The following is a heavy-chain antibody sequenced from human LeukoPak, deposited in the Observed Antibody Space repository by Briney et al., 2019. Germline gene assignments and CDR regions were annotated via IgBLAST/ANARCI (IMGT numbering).Heavy chain of an antibody. CDR3: AKDIFWSGPMDV. CDR2: IIGSGGTT. CDR1: GFSFGSFA. Sequence: GGSLRLSCAASGFSFGSFAMSWVRQAPGKGLEWVSGIIGSGGTTFYADSVKGRFTISRDNSKNTLYLHMNSLRAEDTAVYYCAKDIFWSGPMDVWGKGTTVTVSS. V-gene: IGHV3-23*01. D-gene: IGHD3-3*01. J-gene: IGHJ6*03.